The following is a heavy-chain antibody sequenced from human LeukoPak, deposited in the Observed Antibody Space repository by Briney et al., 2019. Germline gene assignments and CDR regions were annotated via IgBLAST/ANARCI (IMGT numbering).Heavy chain of an antibody. CDR1: GFTLSSYA. CDR2: ISDTGNT. Sequence: GGSLRLSCAASGFTLSSYAMSWPRQAPGKGLEWVSSISDTGNTYHADSVKGRFTISRDSSKNTLFLQMNRLRPEDAAVYYCAKAPVTTCRGAFCYPFDYWGLGTLVTVSS. CDR3: AKAPVTTCRGAFCYPFDY. D-gene: IGHD2-15*01. V-gene: IGHV3-23*01. J-gene: IGHJ4*02.